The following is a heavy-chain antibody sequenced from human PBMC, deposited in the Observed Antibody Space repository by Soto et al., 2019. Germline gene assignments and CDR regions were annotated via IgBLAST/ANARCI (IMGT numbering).Heavy chain of an antibody. CDR2: IKFDGSGI. V-gene: IGHV3-7*01. Sequence: GGSLRLSCVASGFTFSVYWMSWVRQAPGVGLEWVARIKFDGSGIQYADSVKGRFSISRDNAGNSVYLQMNSLRAEDTAVYYCARTGDGHHDFLDYWGQGALVTVSS. D-gene: IGHD1-1*01. CDR1: GFTFSVYW. J-gene: IGHJ4*02. CDR3: ARTGDGHHDFLDY.